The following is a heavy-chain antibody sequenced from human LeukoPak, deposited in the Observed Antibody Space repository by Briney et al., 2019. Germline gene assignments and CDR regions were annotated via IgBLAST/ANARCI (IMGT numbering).Heavy chain of an antibody. D-gene: IGHD5/OR15-5a*01. J-gene: IGHJ3*02. CDR1: GFTFDDYG. CDR2: INWNGGST. V-gene: IGHV3-20*04. Sequence: PGGSLRLSCAASGFTFDDYGMSWVRQAPGKGLEWVSGINWNGGSTGYADSVKGRFTISRDNAKNSLYLQMNSLRAEDTAVYFCARDSNPNDGQVFYDAFDIWGQGTMVTVSS. CDR3: ARDSNPNDGQVFYDAFDI.